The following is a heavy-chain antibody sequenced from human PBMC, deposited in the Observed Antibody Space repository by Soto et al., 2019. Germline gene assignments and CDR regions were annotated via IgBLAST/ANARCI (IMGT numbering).Heavy chain of an antibody. CDR3: AKLAAAYVNAVLDI. V-gene: IGHV3-23*01. CDR2: ISASGASP. D-gene: IGHD6-13*01. CDR1: GFTFATYA. J-gene: IGHJ3*02. Sequence: PGGSLRLSCAASGFTFATYAMSWVRQAPGKGLEWISGISASGASPYYADSVKGRFTISRDNSKHTLYLQMNSLRAEDTAVYYCAKLAAAYVNAVLDIWGQGTMVTVS.